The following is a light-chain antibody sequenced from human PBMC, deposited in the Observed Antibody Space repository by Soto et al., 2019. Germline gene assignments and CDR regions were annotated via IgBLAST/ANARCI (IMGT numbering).Light chain of an antibody. V-gene: IGKV3-20*01. CDR3: LNYGTSAR. CDR1: QSVSSSY. CDR2: DAS. Sequence: EIALTQSPGTLALSPGERATLSCRANQSVSSSYLAWYQQKPGQTPRLLIYDASRATGITYRFSGSRSGTVFTLTITRRQPEFFAVYSLLNYGTSARFGPGTKLEI. J-gene: IGKJ3*01.